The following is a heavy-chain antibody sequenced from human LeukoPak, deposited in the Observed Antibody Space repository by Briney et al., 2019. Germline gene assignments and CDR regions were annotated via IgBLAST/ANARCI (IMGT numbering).Heavy chain of an antibody. Sequence: SETLSLTCTVSGGSISSYYWSWIRQPPGKGLEWIGYIYYSGGTNYNPSLKSRVTISVDTSKNQFSLKLSSVTAADTAVYYCARVGLGKHRMDFDYWGQGTLVTVSS. D-gene: IGHD7-27*01. CDR3: ARVGLGKHRMDFDY. CDR2: IYYSGGT. CDR1: GGSISSYY. J-gene: IGHJ4*02. V-gene: IGHV4-59*01.